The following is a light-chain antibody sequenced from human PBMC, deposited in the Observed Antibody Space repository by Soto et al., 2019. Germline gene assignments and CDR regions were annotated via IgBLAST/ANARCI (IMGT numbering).Light chain of an antibody. CDR2: EVS. J-gene: IGLJ1*01. CDR3: CSYTSSSTYV. Sequence: QFVLTQPASVSGSPGQSITISCTGTSSDVGGYEYVSWYQQHPGKAPKVMIHEVSNRPSGVSNRFSASKSGNTASLTISELQAEDEADYYCCSYTSSSTYVFGTGTKVTVL. V-gene: IGLV2-14*01. CDR1: SSDVGGYEY.